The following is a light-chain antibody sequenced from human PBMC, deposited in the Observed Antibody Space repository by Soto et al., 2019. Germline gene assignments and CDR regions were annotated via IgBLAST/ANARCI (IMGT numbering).Light chain of an antibody. CDR1: SSDVGGYNY. Sequence: QSALTQPRSVSGSPGQSVTISCTGTSSDVGGYNYVSWYQQHPGKAPKLMIYDVSKRTSGVPDRFSGSKSGNKASLTISGLQAEDEADYYCCSYAGSYYVFGTGTKLTVL. V-gene: IGLV2-11*01. J-gene: IGLJ1*01. CDR2: DVS. CDR3: CSYAGSYYV.